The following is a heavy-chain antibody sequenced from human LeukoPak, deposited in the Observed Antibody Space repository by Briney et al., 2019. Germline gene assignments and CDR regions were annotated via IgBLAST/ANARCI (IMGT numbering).Heavy chain of an antibody. CDR1: GYTFSDFY. V-gene: IGHV1-2*02. J-gene: IGHJ2*01. Sequence: ASVKVSCKASGYTFSDFYIHWVRQAPGQRLEWLGYINPDNGVTNYAQKIRGRVTLTRDTSITTAYMELTTLTSDDTAIYYCARGDWYFALWGRGTLLTVSS. CDR3: ARGDWYFAL. CDR2: INPDNGVT.